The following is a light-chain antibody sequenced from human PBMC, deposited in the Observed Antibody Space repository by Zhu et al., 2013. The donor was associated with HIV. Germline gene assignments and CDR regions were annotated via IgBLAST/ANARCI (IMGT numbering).Light chain of an antibody. CDR2: TAS. Sequence: DIQMTQSPSAMSASVGDRVTITCRASQDIGNYLVWFQQKPGKAPKLLIYTASTLQSGVPSRFSVSGSGTDFTLTISSLQPEDFATYYCQQFXNYPITFGQGTRLDIK. J-gene: IGKJ5*01. CDR3: QQFXNYPIT. CDR1: QDIGNY. V-gene: IGKV1-17*03.